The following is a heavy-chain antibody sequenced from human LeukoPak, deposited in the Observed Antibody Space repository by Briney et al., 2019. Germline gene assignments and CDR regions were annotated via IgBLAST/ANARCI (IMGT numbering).Heavy chain of an antibody. CDR3: ARAKSVVVTGAGALGY. CDR2: ISAYNGNT. D-gene: IGHD6-19*01. J-gene: IGHJ4*02. CDR1: GYTFTSFG. V-gene: IGHV1-18*01. Sequence: ASVTVSCTASGYTFTSFGINWVRQAPGQGLEWMGWISAYNGNTNYAQKIQDRVTMTTDTSTRTAYMELRSLRSDDTAVYYCARAKSVVVTGAGALGYWGQGTLVTVPS.